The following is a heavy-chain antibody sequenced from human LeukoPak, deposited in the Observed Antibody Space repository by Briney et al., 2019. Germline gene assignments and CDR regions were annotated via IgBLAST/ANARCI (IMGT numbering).Heavy chain of an antibody. V-gene: IGHV4-34*01. Sequence: SETLSLTCAVSGVSFSGSYWSWIRQPPGKGPEWVGEISHTGRTSYNPSLGSRVTISLDTSSNQFFLRLTFVTAADTALYYCTKTSPGVPLDFWGQGAMVTVSS. J-gene: IGHJ4*02. CDR2: ISHTGRT. CDR1: GVSFSGSY. D-gene: IGHD7-27*01. CDR3: TKTSPGVPLDF.